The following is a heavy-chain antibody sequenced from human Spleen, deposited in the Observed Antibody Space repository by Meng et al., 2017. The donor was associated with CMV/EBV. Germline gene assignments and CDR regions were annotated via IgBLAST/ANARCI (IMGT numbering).Heavy chain of an antibody. J-gene: IGHJ6*02. D-gene: IGHD3-10*01. Sequence: GGSLRLSCGASGFTFRAYGMHWVRQAPGKGPEWVAAIWADGSDKFYVDSVKGRFTISRDNSKNTVYLQMNSLRDEDTAVYYCARTYYYGSGNYGMDVWGQGTTVTVSS. CDR3: ARTYYYGSGNYGMDV. V-gene: IGHV3-33*01. CDR1: GFTFRAYG. CDR2: IWADGSDK.